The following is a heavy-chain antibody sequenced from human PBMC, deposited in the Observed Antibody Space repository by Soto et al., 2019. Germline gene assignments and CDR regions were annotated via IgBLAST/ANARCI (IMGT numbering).Heavy chain of an antibody. V-gene: IGHV4-34*01. Sequence: PSETLSLTCAVYGGSFSGYYWSWIRQPPGKGLEWIGEINHSGSTNYNPSLKSRVTISVDTSKNQFSLKLSSVTAADTAVYYCARGGPTVFDYFDYWGQGTLVTVSS. D-gene: IGHD2-21*01. J-gene: IGHJ4*02. CDR3: ARGGPTVFDYFDY. CDR2: INHSGST. CDR1: GGSFSGYY.